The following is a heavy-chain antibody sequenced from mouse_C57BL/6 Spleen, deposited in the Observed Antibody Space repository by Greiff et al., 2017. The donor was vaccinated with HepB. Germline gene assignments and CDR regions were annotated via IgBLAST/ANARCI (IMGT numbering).Heavy chain of an antibody. CDR2: IDPSDSYT. CDR3: ARWGTTVVARGY. Sequence: QVQLKESGAELVKPGASVKLSCKASGYTFTSYWMQWVKQRPGQGLEWIGEIDPSDSYTNYNQKFKGKATLTVDTSSSTAYMQLSSLTSEDSAVYYCARWGTTVVARGYWGQGTTLTVSS. V-gene: IGHV1-50*01. D-gene: IGHD1-1*01. CDR1: GYTFTSYW. J-gene: IGHJ2*01.